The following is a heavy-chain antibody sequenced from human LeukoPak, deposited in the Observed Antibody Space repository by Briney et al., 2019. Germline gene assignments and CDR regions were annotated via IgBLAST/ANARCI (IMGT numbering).Heavy chain of an antibody. CDR3: AGGELPNWFDP. V-gene: IGHV3-23*01. CDR2: ISGSGGST. D-gene: IGHD4-23*01. Sequence: GGSLRLSCAASGFTFSGYAMNWVRQAPGKGLEWVSAISGSGGSTYYADSVKGRFTISRDNSKNTLYLQMNSLRAEDTAVYYCAGGELPNWFDPWGQGTLVTVSS. CDR1: GFTFSGYA. J-gene: IGHJ5*02.